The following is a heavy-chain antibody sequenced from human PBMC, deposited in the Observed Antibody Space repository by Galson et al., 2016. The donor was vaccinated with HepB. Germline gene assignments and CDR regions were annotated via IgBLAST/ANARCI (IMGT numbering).Heavy chain of an antibody. J-gene: IGHJ6*02. CDR2: FYYSEST. CDR3: ARHGVWFGDLISGGMDV. CDR1: GGSISRSRFY. V-gene: IGHV4-39*01. Sequence: SETLSLTCIVSGGSISRSRFYWGWLRQPPGKGLEWIGSFYYSESTVYNPSLKSRVTISVDTSKNQCSLKLRSVTASDMAVYYCARHGVWFGDLISGGMDVWGQGTTVTVSS. D-gene: IGHD3-10*01.